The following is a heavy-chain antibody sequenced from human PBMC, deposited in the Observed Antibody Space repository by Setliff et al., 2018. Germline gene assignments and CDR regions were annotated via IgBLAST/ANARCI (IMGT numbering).Heavy chain of an antibody. CDR1: GASVSGNSYY. Sequence: SETLSLTCTVSGASVSGNSYYWGWIRQPPGKGLEWIANIYYSGNTYYNPSLKSRVTISVDTSKNQFSLKLNSVTAADTGVYYCASCRFQVPYNYWGQGTLVTVSS. CDR2: IYYSGNT. V-gene: IGHV4-39*01. J-gene: IGHJ4*02. CDR3: ASCRFQVPYNY. D-gene: IGHD2-2*02.